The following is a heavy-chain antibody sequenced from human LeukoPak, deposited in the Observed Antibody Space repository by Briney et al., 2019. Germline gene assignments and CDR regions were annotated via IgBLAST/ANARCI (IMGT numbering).Heavy chain of an antibody. CDR1: GFTFSSYS. V-gene: IGHV3-48*01. Sequence: GGSLRLSCAASGFTFSSYSMNWVRQAPGKGLEWVSYISSSSSTIYYAESVKGRFTISRDNSKNTLYLQMNSLRAEDTAVYYCAKAGGYYDSSDYYTYWGQGTPVTVSS. J-gene: IGHJ4*02. D-gene: IGHD3-22*01. CDR2: ISSSSSTI. CDR3: AKAGGYYDSSDYYTY.